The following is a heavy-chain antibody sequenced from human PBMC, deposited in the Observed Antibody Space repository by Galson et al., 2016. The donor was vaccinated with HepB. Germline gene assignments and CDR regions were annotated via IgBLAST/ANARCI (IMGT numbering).Heavy chain of an antibody. CDR3: ATGGPVVTATQVSGGGVTVHNAFDI. CDR2: ISSDGTHQ. D-gene: IGHD2-21*02. CDR1: AFNFNNYD. J-gene: IGHJ3*02. Sequence: SLRLSCAASAFNFNNYDIHWVRQAPGKGLEWVTIISSDGTHQDYVDSVKGRFTISRDDSTNTVSLQMNSLRLEDTAMYYCATGGPVVTATQVSGGGVTVHNAFDIWGQGTMVTVS. V-gene: IGHV3-30*03.